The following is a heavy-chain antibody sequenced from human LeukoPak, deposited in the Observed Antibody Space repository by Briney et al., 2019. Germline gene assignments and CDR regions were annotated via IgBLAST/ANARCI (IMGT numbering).Heavy chain of an antibody. J-gene: IGHJ3*02. D-gene: IGHD6-13*01. Sequence: ASVKVSCKASGYTFTSYDINWVRQATGQGLEWMGWMNPNSGNTGYAQKFQGRVTMTRNTSISTAYMELSSLRSEDTAVYYCARRAAALPGAFDIWGQGTMVTVSS. CDR3: ARRAAALPGAFDI. V-gene: IGHV1-8*01. CDR2: MNPNSGNT. CDR1: GYTFTSYD.